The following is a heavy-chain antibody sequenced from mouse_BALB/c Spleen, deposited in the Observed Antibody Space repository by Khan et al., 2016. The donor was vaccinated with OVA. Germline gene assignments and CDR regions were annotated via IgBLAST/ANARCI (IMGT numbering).Heavy chain of an antibody. CDR2: ISYSGST. CDR3: ARGNYYGYAMDY. CDR1: GYSITSNYA. V-gene: IGHV3-2*02. Sequence: EVKLLESGPGLVKPSQSLSLTCTVTGYSITSNYAWNWIRQFPGNKLEWMGYISYSGSTSYNPYLKSRISITRDTSKNQLFLQLSSLTTEDTATYYCARGNYYGYAMDYWGQGTSVPVSP. J-gene: IGHJ4*01. D-gene: IGHD1-1*01.